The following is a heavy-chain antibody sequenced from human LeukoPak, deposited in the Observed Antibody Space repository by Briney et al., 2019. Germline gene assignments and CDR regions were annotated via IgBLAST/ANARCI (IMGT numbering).Heavy chain of an antibody. CDR2: IYHSGST. Sequence: SQTLSLTCTVSGGSISSGSYYWSWIRQHPGKGLEWIGYIYHSGSTYYNPSLKSQVTISVDTSENQFSLKLTSVTAADTAVYYCARVVGGYCANGVCHSWFDPWGQGTLVTVSS. D-gene: IGHD2-8*01. CDR3: ARVVGGYCANGVCHSWFDP. CDR1: GGSISSGSYY. J-gene: IGHJ5*02. V-gene: IGHV4-31*01.